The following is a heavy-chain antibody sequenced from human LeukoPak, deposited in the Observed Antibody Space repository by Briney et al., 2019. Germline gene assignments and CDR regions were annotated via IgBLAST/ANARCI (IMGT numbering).Heavy chain of an antibody. J-gene: IGHJ6*03. D-gene: IGHD1-1*01. V-gene: IGHV6-1*01. CDR1: GDSVSSNGAT. CDR3: ARVTTYSYYFYMDV. CDR2: TYYRTKWHD. Sequence: SQTLSLTCAISGDSVSSNGATWNWIRQSPSRGLEWLGRTYYRTKWHDEYALSVKSRISINPDTSKNHFSLHLNSVTPEDTAVYYCARVTTYSYYFYMDVWGKGTTVTVSS.